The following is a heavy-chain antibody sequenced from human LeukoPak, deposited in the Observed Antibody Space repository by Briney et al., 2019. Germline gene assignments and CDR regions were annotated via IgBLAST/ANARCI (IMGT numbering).Heavy chain of an antibody. CDR2: INPNSGGT. V-gene: IGHV1-2*02. Sequence: ASVKVSCKASGYTFTGYYMHWVRQAPGQGLEWMGWINPNSGGTNYAQKFQGRVTMTRDTSISTAYMELSRLRSDDTAVYYCARDPAHPYYYGSGDFDYWGQGTLVTVSS. D-gene: IGHD3-10*01. J-gene: IGHJ4*02. CDR1: GYTFTGYY. CDR3: ARDPAHPYYYGSGDFDY.